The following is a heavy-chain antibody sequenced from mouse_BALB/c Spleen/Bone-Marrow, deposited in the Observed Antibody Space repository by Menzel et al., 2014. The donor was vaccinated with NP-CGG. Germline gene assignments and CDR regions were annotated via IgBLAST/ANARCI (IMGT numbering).Heavy chain of an antibody. CDR3: TRGNDYDEEFAY. D-gene: IGHD2-4*01. CDR2: INPSNGGT. V-gene: IGHV1S81*02. J-gene: IGHJ3*01. Sequence: LVESGAELVKPGASVKLSCKASGYTFTSYYMYWVKQRPGQGLEWIGGINPSNGGTNFNEKFKSKATLTVDKSSSTAYMRLSSLTSEASAVYYGTRGNDYDEEFAYWGQGTLVTVPA. CDR1: GYTFTSYY.